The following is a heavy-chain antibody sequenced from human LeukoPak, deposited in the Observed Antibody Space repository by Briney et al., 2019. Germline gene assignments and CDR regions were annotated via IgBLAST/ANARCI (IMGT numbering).Heavy chain of an antibody. CDR1: GFIFSRYA. D-gene: IGHD1-26*01. J-gene: IGHJ4*02. V-gene: IGHV3-23*01. Sequence: GGSLRLSRAASGFIFSRYAMRWVRRAPGRGLEWVSAISGSGDSTYYAASVKGRFTISRDNSKNTLYLQMNSLRAEDTAVYYCAKDLVGATSYWGQGTLVTVST. CDR2: ISGSGDST. CDR3: AKDLVGATSY.